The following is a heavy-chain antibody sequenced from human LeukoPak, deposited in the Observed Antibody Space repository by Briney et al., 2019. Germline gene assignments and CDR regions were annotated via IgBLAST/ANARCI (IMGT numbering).Heavy chain of an antibody. Sequence: GGSLRLSCAASGFTFSTYGVHWVRQAPGKGLEWVAFIRYDGRNKYYADSVKGRFTISRDNSKNTLYLQMNSLRAEDTAVYYCAREGYSSSFDYWGQGTLVTVSS. V-gene: IGHV3-30*02. CDR1: GFTFSTYG. J-gene: IGHJ4*02. CDR2: IRYDGRNK. D-gene: IGHD2-21*01. CDR3: AREGYSSSFDY.